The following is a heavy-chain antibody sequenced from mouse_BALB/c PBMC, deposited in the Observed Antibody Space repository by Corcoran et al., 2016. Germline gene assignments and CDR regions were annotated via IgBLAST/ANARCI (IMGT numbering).Heavy chain of an antibody. J-gene: IGHJ3*01. V-gene: IGHV4-1*02. CDR2: INPDSSTI. CDR3: ARRYFAY. D-gene: IGHD2-14*01. CDR1: GFDFSSYW. Sequence: EVKLLESGGGLVQPGGSLKLSCAASGFDFSSYWMIWVRQAPGKGLEWIGEINPDSSTINYTPSLKDKFIISRDNAKNTLYLQMSKVRSEDTALYYCARRYFAYWGQGTLVTVSA.